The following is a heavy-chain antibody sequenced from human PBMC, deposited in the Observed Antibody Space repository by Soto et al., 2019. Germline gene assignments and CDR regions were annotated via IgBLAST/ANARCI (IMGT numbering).Heavy chain of an antibody. CDR2: TYCRFKWYT. Sequence: QVQLQQSGPGLVRSSQTLSLTCAISGDNVSSDTAAWNWFRQSPSRGLEWLGRTYCRFKWYTDYGASLKSRITIDADSSKIQFSLQLRSVTPEDTAVYFCARVYFQVAGTFAPWGQGTPVIVSS. CDR1: GDNVSSDTAA. V-gene: IGHV6-1*01. CDR3: ARVYFQVAGTFAP. J-gene: IGHJ5*02. D-gene: IGHD6-19*01.